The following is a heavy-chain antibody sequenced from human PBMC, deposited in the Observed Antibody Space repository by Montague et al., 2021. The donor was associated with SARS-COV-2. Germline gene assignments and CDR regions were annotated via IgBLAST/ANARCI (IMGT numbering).Heavy chain of an antibody. CDR2: INHSGST. V-gene: IGHV4-34*01. CDR1: GGSFSGYY. Sequence: SETLSLTCAVYGGSFSGYYWSWIRQPPGKGLEWIGEINHSGSTNYDPSLRSRATISLDLSKNQFSLDLNSVTAADTAVYYCARNAYNHYGLDVWGQGTTVTVSS. CDR3: ARNAYNHYGLDV. J-gene: IGHJ6*02.